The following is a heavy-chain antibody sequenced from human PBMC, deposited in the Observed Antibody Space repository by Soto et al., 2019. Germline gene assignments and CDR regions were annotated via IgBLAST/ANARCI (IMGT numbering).Heavy chain of an antibody. Sequence: QVQLVESGGGVVQPGRSLRLSCAASGFTFSSYGMHWVRQAPGKGLEWVAVIWYDGSNKYYADSVKGRFTISRDNSKNTLYLQMNSLRAEDTAVYYCASTRVAAAGTWFAYYYGMDVWGQGTTVTVSS. CDR1: GFTFSSYG. V-gene: IGHV3-33*01. D-gene: IGHD6-13*01. J-gene: IGHJ6*02. CDR2: IWYDGSNK. CDR3: ASTRVAAAGTWFAYYYGMDV.